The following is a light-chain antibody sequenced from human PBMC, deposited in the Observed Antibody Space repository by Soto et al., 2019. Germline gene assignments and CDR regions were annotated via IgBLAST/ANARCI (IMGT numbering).Light chain of an antibody. V-gene: IGKV1-12*01. Sequence: DIQMTQSPSSVSVSVGDRVTITCRASQAISGWLAWYQQKPGKVPNLLIYAASHLHSGVPSRFSGSGSGTDFTLTISSLQPEDFATYFCQQANSFPFTFGPGTKVDMK. CDR2: AAS. CDR3: QQANSFPFT. CDR1: QAISGW. J-gene: IGKJ3*01.